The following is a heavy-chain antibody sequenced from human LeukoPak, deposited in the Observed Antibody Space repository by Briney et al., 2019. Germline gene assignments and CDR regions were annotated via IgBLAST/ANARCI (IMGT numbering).Heavy chain of an antibody. V-gene: IGHV1-2*02. CDR2: INPNSGGT. J-gene: IGHJ3*02. CDR1: GYTFTGYY. CDR3: APERRGYSGYDAPVSGLPGAVDAFDI. Sequence: GASVKVSCRASGYTFTGYYMHWVRQAPGQGLEWMGWINPNSGGTNYAQKFQGRVTMTRDTSISTAYMELSRLRSDDTAVYYCAPERRGYSGYDAPVSGLPGAVDAFDIWGQGTMVTVSS. D-gene: IGHD5-12*01.